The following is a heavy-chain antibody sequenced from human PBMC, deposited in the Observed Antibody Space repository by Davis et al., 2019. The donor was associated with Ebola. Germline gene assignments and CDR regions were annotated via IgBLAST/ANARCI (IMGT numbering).Heavy chain of an antibody. J-gene: IGHJ3*01. D-gene: IGHD4-17*01. Sequence: PSETLSLTCAVYNESLSGHFWSWIRQPPGQGLEWMGYIYNSGSTNYNPSLKSRVTISLDTSKNLLSLKLTSVTAADTAMYYCARPHYGDYAFDLWGQGTMVTVSS. CDR1: NESLSGHF. V-gene: IGHV4-59*11. CDR3: ARPHYGDYAFDL. CDR2: IYNSGST.